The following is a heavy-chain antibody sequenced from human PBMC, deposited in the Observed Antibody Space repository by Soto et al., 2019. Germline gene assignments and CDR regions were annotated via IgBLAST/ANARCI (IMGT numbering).Heavy chain of an antibody. V-gene: IGHV4-38-2*01. CDR1: GYSISSGYY. CDR3: ARSDSSGYDAFDL. J-gene: IGHJ3*01. D-gene: IGHD3-22*01. CDR2: IYHSGST. Sequence: SETLSLTCAVSGYSISSGYYWGWIRQPPGKGLEWIGSIYHSGSTYYNPSLKSRVTISVDTSKNQFSLKLSSVTAADTAVYYCARSDSSGYDAFDLWGQGTMVTVSS.